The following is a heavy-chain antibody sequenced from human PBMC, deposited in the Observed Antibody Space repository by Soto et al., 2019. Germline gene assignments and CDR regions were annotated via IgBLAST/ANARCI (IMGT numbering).Heavy chain of an antibody. J-gene: IGHJ6*02. CDR1: GGSISSSSYY. CDR2: IYYSGST. V-gene: IGHV4-39*01. Sequence: SETLSLTYTVSGGSISSSSYYWGWIRQPPGKGLEWIGSIYYSGSTYYNPSLKSRVTISVDTSKNQFSLKLSSVTAADTAVYYCARPGGGGYGDYEDYYYGMDVWGQGTTVTVSS. CDR3: ARPGGGGYGDYEDYYYGMDV. D-gene: IGHD4-17*01.